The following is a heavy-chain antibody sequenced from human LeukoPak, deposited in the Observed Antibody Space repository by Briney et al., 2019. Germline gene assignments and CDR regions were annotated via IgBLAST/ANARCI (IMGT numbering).Heavy chain of an antibody. CDR1: GFTFSSYA. D-gene: IGHD2-2*01. CDR2: ISGSGGST. J-gene: IGHJ4*02. Sequence: PGGSLRLSCAASGFTFSSYAMSWVRQAPGKGLEWVSAISGSGGSTYYADSVKGRSTISRDNSKNTLYLQMNSLRAEDTAVYYCAREIIVVVPAALRGTFDYWGQGTLVTVSS. CDR3: AREIIVVVPAALRGTFDY. V-gene: IGHV3-23*01.